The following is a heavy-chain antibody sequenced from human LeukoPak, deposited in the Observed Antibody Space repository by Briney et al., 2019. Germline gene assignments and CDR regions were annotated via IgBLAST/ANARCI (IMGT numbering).Heavy chain of an antibody. CDR3: AKWANDRQAFDI. J-gene: IGHJ3*02. Sequence: SETLSLTCIVSGDSITSHYWNWIRQPPGKGLEWIGYVHHSGGTTYHPSLKSRVTMSVDTSKNHFSLKIISVTAADTAVYHCAKWANDRQAFDIWGQGTMVTASS. CDR1: GDSITSHY. CDR2: VHHSGGT. D-gene: IGHD1-14*01. V-gene: IGHV4-59*11.